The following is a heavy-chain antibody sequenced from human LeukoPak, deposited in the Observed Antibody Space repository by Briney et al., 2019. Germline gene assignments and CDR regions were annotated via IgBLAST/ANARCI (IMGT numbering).Heavy chain of an antibody. D-gene: IGHD3-10*01. Sequence: GGSLRLSCAASGFTFSSYEMNWVRQAPGKGLEWVSYISSSGSTIYYADSVKGRFTISRDNAKNPLYLQMNSLRAEDTAVYYCASEVRHWFDPWGQGTLVTVSS. CDR3: ASEVRHWFDP. J-gene: IGHJ5*02. CDR1: GFTFSSYE. V-gene: IGHV3-48*03. CDR2: ISSSGSTI.